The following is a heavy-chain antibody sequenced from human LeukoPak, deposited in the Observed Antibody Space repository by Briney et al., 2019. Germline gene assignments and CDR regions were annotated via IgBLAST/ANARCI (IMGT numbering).Heavy chain of an antibody. CDR1: GGSISSYY. CDR2: IYYSGST. J-gene: IGHJ4*02. V-gene: IGHV4-59*12. D-gene: IGHD3-10*01. Sequence: SETLSLTGTVSGGSISSYYWSWIRQPPGKGLEWIGYIYYSGSTNYNPSLKSRVTIPVDTSKNQFSLKLSSVTAADTAVYYCARGKTSAFRGVYLSFDYWGQGTLVTVSS. CDR3: ARGKTSAFRGVYLSFDY.